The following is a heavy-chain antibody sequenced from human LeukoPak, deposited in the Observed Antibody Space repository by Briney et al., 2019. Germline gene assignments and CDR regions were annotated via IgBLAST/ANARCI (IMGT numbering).Heavy chain of an antibody. Sequence: SETLSLTCTVSGGSISSSSYYWGWIRQPPGKGLEWIGSIYYSGSTYYNPSLKSRVTISVDTSKNQFSLKLSSVTAADTAVYYCARWAADAFDIWGQGTMVTVSS. D-gene: IGHD6-13*01. V-gene: IGHV4-39*07. J-gene: IGHJ3*02. CDR2: IYYSGST. CDR3: ARWAADAFDI. CDR1: GGSISSSSYY.